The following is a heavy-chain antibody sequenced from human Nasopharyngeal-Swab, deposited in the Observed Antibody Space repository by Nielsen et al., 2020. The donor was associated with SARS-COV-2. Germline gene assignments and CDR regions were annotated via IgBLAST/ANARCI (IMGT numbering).Heavy chain of an antibody. V-gene: IGHV3-30*04. D-gene: IGHD3-9*01. J-gene: IGHJ4*02. CDR3: ARPLTGYYYFDY. CDR2: ISYDGSNK. Sequence: GSLRLSCAASGFTFSSYAMHWVRQAPGKGLEWVAVISYDGSNKYYADSVKGRFTISRDNSKNTLYLQMNSLRAEDTAVYYCARPLTGYYYFDYWGQGTLVTVSS. CDR1: GFTFSSYA.